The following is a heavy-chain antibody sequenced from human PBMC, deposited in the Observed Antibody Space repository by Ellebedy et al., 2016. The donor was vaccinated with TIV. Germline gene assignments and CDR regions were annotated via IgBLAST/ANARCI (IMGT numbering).Heavy chain of an antibody. Sequence: GSLRLSXSVSGDSVSSVGSYWNWIRQPPGRGLEWLGYISGGGSTLYNPYLKSRLTISKDTSKNHFSLKVTSVTAADTAVYYCARDLGSGRYPGHWGQGTLVTVSS. CDR2: ISGGGST. D-gene: IGHD3-10*01. J-gene: IGHJ4*02. V-gene: IGHV4-61*03. CDR1: GDSVSSVGSY. CDR3: ARDLGSGRYPGH.